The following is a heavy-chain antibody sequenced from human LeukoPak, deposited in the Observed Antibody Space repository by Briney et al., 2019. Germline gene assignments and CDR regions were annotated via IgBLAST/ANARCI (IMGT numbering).Heavy chain of an antibody. D-gene: IGHD3-22*01. V-gene: IGHV3-30-3*01. CDR1: GFTFSSYA. CDR2: ISYDGSNK. J-gene: IGHJ4*02. Sequence: PGRSLRLSCAASGFTFSSYAMHWVRQAPGKGLEWVAVISYDGSNKYYADSVKGRFTISRDNFKNTMYLQMNSLRAEDTAVYYCARDQHYDSNGYSYFDYWGQGTLVTVSS. CDR3: ARDQHYDSNGYSYFDY.